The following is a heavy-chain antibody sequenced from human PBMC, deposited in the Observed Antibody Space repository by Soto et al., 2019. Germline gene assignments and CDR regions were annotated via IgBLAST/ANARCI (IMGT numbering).Heavy chain of an antibody. Sequence: SETLSLTCTVSDGSISSGDYYWSWIRQPPGKGLEWIAYMYYGGNTYYNPSLKSRITISIDTSKNQFSLKLSSVTAADTAVYYCARGLRTSYGMDVWGQGTTVTVSS. CDR1: DGSISSGDYY. CDR2: MYYGGNT. CDR3: ARGLRTSYGMDV. J-gene: IGHJ6*02. D-gene: IGHD3-16*01. V-gene: IGHV4-30-4*08.